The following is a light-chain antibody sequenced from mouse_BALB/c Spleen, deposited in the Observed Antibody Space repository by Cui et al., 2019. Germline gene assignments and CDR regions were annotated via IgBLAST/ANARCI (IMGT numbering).Light chain of an antibody. CDR2: NAN. V-gene: IGKV12-38*01. Sequence: DIQMTQYPASMAASVGETVTITCRASENIYYSLAEYQQKQGKSPQLLIYNANSLEDGVPSRFSGSGSGTQYSMKINSMQPEDTATYFCKQAYDVPFTFGSGTKLEIK. J-gene: IGKJ4*01. CDR3: KQAYDVPFT. CDR1: ENIYYS.